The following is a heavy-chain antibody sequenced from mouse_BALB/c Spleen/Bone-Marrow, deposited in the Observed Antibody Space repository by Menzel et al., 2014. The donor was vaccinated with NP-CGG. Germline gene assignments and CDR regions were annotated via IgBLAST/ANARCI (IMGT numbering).Heavy chain of an antibody. CDR1: GFNIKDTY. CDR3: ASLTGTFDY. J-gene: IGHJ2*01. Sequence: EVKLVESGTDLVKPGASVKLSCTASGFNIKDTYMHWVKQRPEQGLDWIGRIDPASGNIQYDPKFQGRAAITADTSSNTAYLQHSSLTSEDTAVYYCASLTGTFDYWGQGTPLTVSS. CDR2: IDPASGNI. D-gene: IGHD4-1*01. V-gene: IGHV14-3*02.